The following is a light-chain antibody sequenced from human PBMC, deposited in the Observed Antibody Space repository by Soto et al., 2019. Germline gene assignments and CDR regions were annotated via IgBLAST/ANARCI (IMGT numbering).Light chain of an antibody. CDR3: QQYYSTPHT. CDR2: WAS. CDR1: RSVLFDSNNNNY. Sequence: DIVMTQSPDSLTVSLGERATINCKSSRSVLFDSNNNNYLAWYQQKPGQPPKPLIYWASTRESGVPVRFSGSGSGTDFTLTISSLQAEDVAVYYCQQYYSTPHTFGQGTKLEIK. J-gene: IGKJ2*01. V-gene: IGKV4-1*01.